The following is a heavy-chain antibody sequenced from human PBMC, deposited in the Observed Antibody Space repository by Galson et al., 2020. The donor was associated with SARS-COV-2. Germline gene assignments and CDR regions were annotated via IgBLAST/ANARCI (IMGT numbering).Heavy chain of an antibody. D-gene: IGHD7-27*01. J-gene: IGHJ4*02. CDR1: GYSFISYD. V-gene: IGHV1-18*01. CDR2: ISAYNLNT. Sequence: ASVKVSCKASGYSFISYDINWVRQAPGQGLEWLGMISAYNLNTNYAQKLQGRVTMTTDTSTSTAYMELRSLRSDDTAVYYCARNGGGLGPYVDYWGQGSLVTVSS. CDR3: ARNGGGLGPYVDY.